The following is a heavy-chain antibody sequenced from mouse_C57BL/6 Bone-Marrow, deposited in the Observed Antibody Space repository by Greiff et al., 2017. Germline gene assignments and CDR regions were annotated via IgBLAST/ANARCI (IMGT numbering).Heavy chain of an antibody. D-gene: IGHD2-5*01. Sequence: QVQLQQPGTELVKPGASVKLSCKASGYTFTSYWMHWVKQRPGQGLEWIGNINPSNGGTNYNEKFKSKATLTVDKSSSTAYIQLSSLTSEDSAVYYCARELGPYYSNYVGFPFDYWGQGTTLTVSS. CDR1: GYTFTSYW. V-gene: IGHV1-53*01. CDR3: ARELGPYYSNYVGFPFDY. J-gene: IGHJ2*01. CDR2: INPSNGGT.